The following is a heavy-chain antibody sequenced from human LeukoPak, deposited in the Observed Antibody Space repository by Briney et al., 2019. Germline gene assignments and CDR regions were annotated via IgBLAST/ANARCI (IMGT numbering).Heavy chain of an antibody. CDR1: GFTFGSYA. D-gene: IGHD1-14*01. V-gene: IGHV3-23*01. J-gene: IGHJ4*02. Sequence: GGSLRLSCAASGFTFGSYAMRWVRQAPGKGLEWVSAISGSGGSTYYADSVKGRFTIFRDNSKNTLYLQMNSLRAEGTAVYYCARWGPEASFDYWGQGTLVTVSS. CDR3: ARWGPEASFDY. CDR2: ISGSGGST.